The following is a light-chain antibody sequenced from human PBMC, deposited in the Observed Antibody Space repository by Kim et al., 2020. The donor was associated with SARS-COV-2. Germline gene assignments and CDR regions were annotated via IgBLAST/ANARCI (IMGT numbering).Light chain of an antibody. CDR1: KLGDKY. Sequence: SYELTQPPSVSVSPGQTASITCSGDKLGDKYACWYQQKPGQSPVLVIYQDSKRPSGIPERFSGSNSGNTATLTISGSQAMDEADYYCQTWDSSTMLFGGGTQLTV. CDR3: QTWDSSTML. CDR2: QDS. V-gene: IGLV3-1*01. J-gene: IGLJ2*01.